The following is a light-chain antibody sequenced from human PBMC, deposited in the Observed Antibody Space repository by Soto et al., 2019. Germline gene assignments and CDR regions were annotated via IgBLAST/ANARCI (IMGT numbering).Light chain of an antibody. V-gene: IGKV1-39*01. CDR1: QNIGRF. Sequence: DIQMTQSPSSLSASVGDRVTITCRASQNIGRFLNWHQQKPGKAPNVLINVASTLRSGVPSSFSGSGSGTDFNITINSLQPEDFATYFCQQSFTTPLTFGGGTKVEIK. J-gene: IGKJ4*01. CDR3: QQSFTTPLT. CDR2: VAS.